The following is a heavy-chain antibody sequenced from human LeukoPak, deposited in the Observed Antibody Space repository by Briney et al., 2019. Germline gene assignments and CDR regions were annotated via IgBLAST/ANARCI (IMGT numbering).Heavy chain of an antibody. CDR2: IYYSGSN. D-gene: IGHD6-13*01. CDR3: ARARYTNSWYAVDI. J-gene: IGHJ3*02. Sequence: SETLSLTCTVSGGSISSSSYYWGWIRQPPGKGLEWIGSIYYSGSNNYSPSLKSRVTMYVDTSKNQLSLKLSSVTAADTAMYYCARARYTNSWYAVDIWGQGTMVTVSS. V-gene: IGHV4-39*07. CDR1: GGSISSSSYY.